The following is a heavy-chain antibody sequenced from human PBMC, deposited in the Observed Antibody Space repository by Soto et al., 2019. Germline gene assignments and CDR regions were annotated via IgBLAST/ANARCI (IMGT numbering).Heavy chain of an antibody. D-gene: IGHD1-26*01. CDR2: ISFDGNSI. V-gene: IGHV3-9*01. Sequence: EVQLVESGGDLVQPGRSLRLSCAASGFIFEDYALHWVRQVPGKGLEWVSGISFDGNSIGYADSVKGRFTISRDNVKNSLYLQMDSLRPEDTALYYCARDLEENQLLYDAFDMGGQGTKVTVVS. J-gene: IGHJ3*02. CDR1: GFIFEDYA. CDR3: ARDLEENQLLYDAFDM.